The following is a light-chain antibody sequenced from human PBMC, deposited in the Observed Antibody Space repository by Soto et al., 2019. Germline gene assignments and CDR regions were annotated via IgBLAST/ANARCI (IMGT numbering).Light chain of an antibody. J-gene: IGKJ1*01. CDR1: QSVLYSSNNQNY. V-gene: IGKV4-1*01. CDR2: WAS. CDR3: QQYYSIPPWT. Sequence: DIVMTQSPDSLAVSLGERATINCKSSQSVLYSSNNQNYLAWYQHKPGQPPKLLIYWASTRESGVPDRFSGSGSGTDFTLTISSLQAEDVAVYYCQQYYSIPPWTFGQGTKVEIK.